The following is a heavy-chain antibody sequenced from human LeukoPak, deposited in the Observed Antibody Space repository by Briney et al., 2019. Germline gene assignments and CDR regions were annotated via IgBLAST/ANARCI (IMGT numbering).Heavy chain of an antibody. V-gene: IGHV1-69*13. D-gene: IGHD5-24*01. CDR1: GGTFSNYP. J-gene: IGHJ5*02. CDR2: IIPIYGTA. CDR3: ATHTGGYNYWWFDI. Sequence: ASVKVSCKASGGTFSNYPIIWVRLAPGRGLECLGGIIPIYGTANYAQMFQGRITLTAQESTATAYMELGSLTSDDTAMYFCATHTGGYNYWWFDIWGQGTLVTVSS.